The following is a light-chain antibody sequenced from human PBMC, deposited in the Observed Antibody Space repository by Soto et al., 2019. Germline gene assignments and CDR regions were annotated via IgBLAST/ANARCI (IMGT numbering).Light chain of an antibody. CDR2: GAS. CDR3: QQYGTAPT. Sequence: EIVLTQSPGTLSLFPGERATLSCRASQSLITRYLAWYQQKPGQAPRLLIYGASSRATGIPDRFSGSGSATDFTLTISRLEPEDFAVYSCQQYGTAPTFRQGKRLEIK. CDR1: QSLITRY. J-gene: IGKJ5*01. V-gene: IGKV3-20*01.